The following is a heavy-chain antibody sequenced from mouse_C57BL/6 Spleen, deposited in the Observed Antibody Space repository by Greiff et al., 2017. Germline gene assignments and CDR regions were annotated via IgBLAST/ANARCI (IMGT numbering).Heavy chain of an antibody. J-gene: IGHJ4*01. V-gene: IGHV1-15*01. CDR3: TRDGSRYYYAMDY. D-gene: IGHD1-1*01. Sequence: VQLKESGAELVRPGASVTLSCKASGYTFTDYEMHWVKQTPVHGLDWIGAIDPETGGTAYNQKFKGKAILTADKSSSTAYMELRSLTSEDSAVYYGTRDGSRYYYAMDYWGQGTSVTVSS. CDR2: IDPETGGT. CDR1: GYTFTDYE.